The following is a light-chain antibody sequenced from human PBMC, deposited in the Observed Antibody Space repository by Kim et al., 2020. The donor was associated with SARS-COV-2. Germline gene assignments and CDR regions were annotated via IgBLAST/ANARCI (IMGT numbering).Light chain of an antibody. CDR1: QAIRND. CDR3: LQDYIYPLT. J-gene: IGKJ4*02. Sequence: AVQMTQSPSSLSASVGDRVTITCRASQAIRNDLGWYQQKPGKAPKFLIYAASSLQSGVPSRFSGSGSGTDFTLTITSLQPEDFATYYCLQDYIYPLTFGGGTKVEIK. V-gene: IGKV1-6*01. CDR2: AAS.